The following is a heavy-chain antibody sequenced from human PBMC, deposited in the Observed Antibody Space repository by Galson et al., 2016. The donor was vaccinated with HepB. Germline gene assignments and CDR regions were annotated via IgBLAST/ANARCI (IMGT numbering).Heavy chain of an antibody. CDR3: ARAGKWVQAQYFYAMYA. CDR2: IYYTGSS. J-gene: IGHJ6*02. CDR1: GGSVSRGSYY. V-gene: IGHV4-61*01. D-gene: IGHD3-9*01. Sequence: LSLTCTVSGGSVSRGSYYWTWLRQSPGKAVEWLGAIYYTGSSNYNPSLKSRVSISRDTSKEQISLKLTSVTAGDTAVYFFARAGKWVQAQYFYAMYAWGQGTTVTVSS.